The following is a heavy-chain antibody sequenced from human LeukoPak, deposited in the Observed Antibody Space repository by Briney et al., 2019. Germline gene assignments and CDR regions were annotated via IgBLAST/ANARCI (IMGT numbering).Heavy chain of an antibody. CDR3: ATWVRGYGSGSLDY. Sequence: ASVKVSCKVSGYTLTELSMHWVRQAPGKGLEWMGGFDPEDGETIYAQKFQGRVTMTEDTSTDTAYMELSSLRSEDTAVYYCATWVRGYGSGSLDYWGQGTLVTVSS. J-gene: IGHJ4*02. CDR1: GYTLTELS. D-gene: IGHD3-10*01. V-gene: IGHV1-24*01. CDR2: FDPEDGET.